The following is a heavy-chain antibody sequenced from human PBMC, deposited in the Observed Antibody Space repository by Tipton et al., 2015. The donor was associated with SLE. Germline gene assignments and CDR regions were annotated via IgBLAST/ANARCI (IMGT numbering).Heavy chain of an antibody. Sequence: TLSLTCAVYGGSFSDYYWSWIRQPPGKGLEWIGEISHLRGTNYNPSLKSRVTISVDTSKIHFSLKVTSVTAADTALYYCARGGVAGPFDYWGQGTLVTVSS. J-gene: IGHJ4*02. D-gene: IGHD6-19*01. CDR1: GGSFSDYY. CDR3: ARGGVAGPFDY. V-gene: IGHV4-34*01. CDR2: ISHLRGT.